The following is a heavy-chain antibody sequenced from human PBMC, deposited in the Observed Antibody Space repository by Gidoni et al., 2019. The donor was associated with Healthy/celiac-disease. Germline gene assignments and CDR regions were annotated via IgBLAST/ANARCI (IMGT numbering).Heavy chain of an antibody. V-gene: IGHV5-10-1*03. CDR1: GYSFTSYW. Sequence: EVQLVQSGAEVKKPGESLRIFCNGSGYSFTSYWISWVRQMPGKGLEWMGRIDPSDSYTNYSPSFQGHVTISADKSISTAYLQWSSLKASDTAMYYCARLDSSGWYGGLGWFDPWGQGTLVTVSS. D-gene: IGHD6-19*01. J-gene: IGHJ5*02. CDR2: IDPSDSYT. CDR3: ARLDSSGWYGGLGWFDP.